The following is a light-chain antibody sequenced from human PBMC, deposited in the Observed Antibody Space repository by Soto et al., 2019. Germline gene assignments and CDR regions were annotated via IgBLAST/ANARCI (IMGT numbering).Light chain of an antibody. CDR3: EQSYNGPCT. CDR1: QNINSF. J-gene: IGKJ3*01. Sequence: DIQMTQSPSSLAASVGERVTITCRASQNINSFLNWYQQKPGKAPQVLINGGSALQSGFPSRCIGSGSGVDFTRTISTLQPEDFASDYREQSYNGPCTFGPGARVYI. CDR2: GGS. V-gene: IGKV1-39*01.